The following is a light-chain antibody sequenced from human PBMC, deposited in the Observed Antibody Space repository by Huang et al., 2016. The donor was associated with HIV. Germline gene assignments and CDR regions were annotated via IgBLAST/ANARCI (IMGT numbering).Light chain of an antibody. J-gene: IGKJ1*01. V-gene: IGKV1-17*03. CDR1: QGIANY. CDR3: LQHHAYPRT. Sequence: DIQLTQSPSAMSASVGDRVSITCRASQGIANYLVWFQQRPGGAPMRLIYAASSLQRGVPSSFSGSGSGTKFTLTISGLQPEDFATYYCLQHHAYPRTFGQGTKVEV. CDR2: AAS.